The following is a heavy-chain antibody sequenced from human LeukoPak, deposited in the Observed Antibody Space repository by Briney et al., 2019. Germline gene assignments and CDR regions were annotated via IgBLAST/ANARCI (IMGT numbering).Heavy chain of an antibody. Sequence: ASVTVSCRASGYTFTSYYMHWVRQAPGQGLEWMGIINPCSGSTDYAQKFQGRVTMTRDTSTSTVYMELSSLTSEDTAVYYCARDGSSQHTELHNWVGLWGPGTLVTVSS. CDR1: GYTFTSYY. D-gene: IGHD1-26*01. CDR3: ARDGSSQHTELHNWVGL. J-gene: IGHJ5*02. CDR2: INPCSGST. V-gene: IGHV1-46*01.